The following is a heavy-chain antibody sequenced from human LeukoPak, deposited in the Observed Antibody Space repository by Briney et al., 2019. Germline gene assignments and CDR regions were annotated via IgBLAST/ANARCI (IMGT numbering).Heavy chain of an antibody. CDR1: GFTFSSYE. Sequence: PGGSLRLSCAASGFTFSSYEMNWVRQAPGKGLEGVSYISSSGSTIYYADSVKGRFTIPRDNAKNTLYLQMNSLRAEDAAVYYCKRGGANSSGAIAYWAQGTLVTVPS. D-gene: IGHD5-18*01. CDR3: KRGGANSSGAIAY. J-gene: IGHJ4*02. CDR2: ISSSGSTI. V-gene: IGHV3-48*03.